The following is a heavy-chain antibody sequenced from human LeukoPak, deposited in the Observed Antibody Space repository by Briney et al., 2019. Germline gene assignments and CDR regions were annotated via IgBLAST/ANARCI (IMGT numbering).Heavy chain of an antibody. J-gene: IGHJ3*02. V-gene: IGHV4-34*01. Sequence: SSETLSLTCAVYGGSFSGYYWSWIRQPPGKGLEWIGEINHSGSTNYNPSLKSRVTISVDTSKNQFSLKLSSVTAADTAVYYCARDYYDSSGYGTDAFDIWGQGTMVTVSS. CDR2: INHSGST. CDR1: GGSFSGYY. CDR3: ARDYYDSSGYGTDAFDI. D-gene: IGHD3-22*01.